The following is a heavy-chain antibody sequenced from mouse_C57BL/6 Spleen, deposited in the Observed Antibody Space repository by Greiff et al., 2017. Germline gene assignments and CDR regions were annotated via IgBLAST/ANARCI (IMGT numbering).Heavy chain of an antibody. Sequence: ESGPGLVAPSQSLSITCTVSGFSLTSYGVHWVRQPPGTGLEWLVVIWSDGSTTYNSALKSRLSISKDNSKSQVFLKMNRLQTDDTAMYYCARQIYYYGSSSYAMDYWGQGTSVTVSS. CDR3: ARQIYYYGSSSYAMDY. CDR1: GFSLTSYG. CDR2: IWSDGST. V-gene: IGHV2-6-1*01. J-gene: IGHJ4*01. D-gene: IGHD1-1*01.